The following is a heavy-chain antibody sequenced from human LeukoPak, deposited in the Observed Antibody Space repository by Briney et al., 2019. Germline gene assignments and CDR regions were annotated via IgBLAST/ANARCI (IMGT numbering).Heavy chain of an antibody. CDR1: GFTFTTYS. CDR2: ISGSSSYI. J-gene: IGHJ4*02. D-gene: IGHD6-13*01. CDR3: VKDMEGAAGTGAFDC. Sequence: GGSLRLSCAASGFTFTTYSMDWVRQAPGKGLEWVSSISGSSSYIYYADSVKGRFTISRDNAKNSLYLQMNSLRGEDTALYYCVKDMEGAAGTGAFDCWGQGTLVTVSS. V-gene: IGHV3-21*04.